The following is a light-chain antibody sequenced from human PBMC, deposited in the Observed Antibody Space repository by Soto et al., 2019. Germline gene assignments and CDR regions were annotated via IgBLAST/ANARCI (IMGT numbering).Light chain of an antibody. J-gene: IGLJ2*01. Sequence: QSGLPQPASVSGSPGQSITISCTGTSSDVANYNYVSWYQQYPGKVPKLMMYEVTNRPSGVSDRFSGSKSGNTASLTISGLQSEDEPDYYCSSYRASSTLVVFGGGTKLTVL. V-gene: IGLV2-14*01. CDR1: SSDVANYNY. CDR3: SSYRASSTLVV. CDR2: EVT.